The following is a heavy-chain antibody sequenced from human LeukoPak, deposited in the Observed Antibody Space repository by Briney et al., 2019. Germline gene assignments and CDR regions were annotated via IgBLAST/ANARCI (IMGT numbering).Heavy chain of an antibody. V-gene: IGHV6-1*01. CDR3: ESGRVRRNDYFDL. CDR2: IYYRSKWYN. Sequence: SQTLSLTRAFSGDSVSINSAAWNWISQSPSRGLEWLGRIYYRSKWYNDYTVAMRSRITISPDTSKNQFSLQLNSVYPEDRAMFYCESGRVRRNDYFDLWGKGTMVTVSS. J-gene: IGHJ1*01. CDR1: GDSVSINSAA. D-gene: IGHD1-1*01.